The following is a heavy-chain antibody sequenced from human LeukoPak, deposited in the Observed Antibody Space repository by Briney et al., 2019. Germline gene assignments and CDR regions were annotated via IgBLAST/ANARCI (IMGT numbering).Heavy chain of an antibody. CDR3: ARDRSGSYYHDAFDI. D-gene: IGHD1-26*01. V-gene: IGHV4-39*07. J-gene: IGHJ3*02. CDR1: GGSISSSSYY. CDR2: IYYSGST. Sequence: SGTLSLTCTVSGGSISSSSYYWGWIRQPPGKGLEWIGSIYYSGSTYYNPSLKSRVTISVDTSKNQFSLKLSSVTAADTAVYYCARDRSGSYYHDAFDIWGQGTMVTVAS.